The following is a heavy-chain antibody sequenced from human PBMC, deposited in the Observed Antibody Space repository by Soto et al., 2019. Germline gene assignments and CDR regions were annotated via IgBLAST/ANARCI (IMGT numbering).Heavy chain of an antibody. CDR3: ANNWKYVTGMDV. CDR1: GGTFSSYA. CDR2: IIPIFGTA. D-gene: IGHD1-7*01. Sequence: ASVKVSCKASGGTFSSYAISWVRQAPGQGLEWMGGIIPIFGTANYAQKFQGRVTITADESTSTAYMELSSLRSEDTAVYYCANNWKYVTGMDVWGQGSTVTVSS. J-gene: IGHJ6*02. V-gene: IGHV1-69*13.